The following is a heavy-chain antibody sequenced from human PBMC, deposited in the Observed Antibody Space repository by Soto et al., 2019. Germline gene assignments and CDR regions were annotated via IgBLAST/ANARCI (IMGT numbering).Heavy chain of an antibody. Sequence: EVQLLESGGKLVQPGGSLTLSCAASGFTFSTYAMAWVRQAPGKGLEWVSGVSASGLNTDYADPVKGRFYISRGNSKNTGSLHMNSLRAEDTALDYWSKDRPRGTSGYFFEYWGQGTPVTVSS. D-gene: IGHD3-16*01. CDR2: VSASGLNT. J-gene: IGHJ4*02. CDR1: GFTFSTYA. CDR3: SKDRPRGTSGYFFEY. V-gene: IGHV3-23*01.